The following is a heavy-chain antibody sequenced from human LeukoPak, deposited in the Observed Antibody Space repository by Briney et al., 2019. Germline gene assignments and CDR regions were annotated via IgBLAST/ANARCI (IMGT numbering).Heavy chain of an antibody. D-gene: IGHD6-19*01. CDR3: ATLAVAGTGGDY. Sequence: ASVKVSCKASGYTFTGYYMHWVRQAPGQGLEWMGWINPNSGGTNYAQKFQGRVTMTRDTSISTAYMELSRLRSDDTAVYYCATLAVAGTGGDYWGQGTLVTVSS. V-gene: IGHV1-2*02. CDR1: GYTFTGYY. J-gene: IGHJ4*02. CDR2: INPNSGGT.